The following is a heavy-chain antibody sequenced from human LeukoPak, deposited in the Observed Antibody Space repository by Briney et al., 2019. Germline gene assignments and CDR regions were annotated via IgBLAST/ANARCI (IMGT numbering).Heavy chain of an antibody. CDR3: AQGSGYDRFDY. V-gene: IGHV4-30-4*01. CDR2: IYYSGST. CDR1: GGSISSGDYY. Sequence: PSETPSLTCTVSGGSISSGDYYWSWIRQPPGKGLEWIGYIYYSGSTYYNPSLKSRVTISVDTSKNQFSLKLSSVTAADTAVYYCAQGSGYDRFDYWGQGTLVTVSS. J-gene: IGHJ4*02. D-gene: IGHD5-12*01.